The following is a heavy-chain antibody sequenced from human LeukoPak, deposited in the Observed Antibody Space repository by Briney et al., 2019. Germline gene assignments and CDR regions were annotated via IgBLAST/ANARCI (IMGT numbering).Heavy chain of an antibody. V-gene: IGHV4-59*01. D-gene: IGHD4-17*01. J-gene: IGHJ3*02. CDR3: ARDLVTVTKGFDI. Sequence: SETLSLTCTVSGGSISGYYLNWIRQPPGKGLEWIGYISTSGNTNYNPSLKSRVTISVDTSRNQFTLKLRSVTAADTAVYYCARDLVTVTKGFDIWGQGTMVSVSS. CDR1: GGSISGYY. CDR2: ISTSGNT.